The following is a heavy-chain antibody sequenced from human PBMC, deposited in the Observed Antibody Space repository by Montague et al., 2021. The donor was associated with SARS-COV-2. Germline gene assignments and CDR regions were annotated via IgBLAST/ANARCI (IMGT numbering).Heavy chain of an antibody. CDR3: ARGSYGPDAFDT. D-gene: IGHD5-18*01. V-gene: IGHV4-59*01. J-gene: IGHJ3*02. CDR2: IYYSGST. CDR1: GGSISSYY. Sequence: SETLSLTCTVSGGSISSYYWSWIRQPPGKGLEWIGYIYYSGSTDYNPSLKSRVTISLDTSKNLFSLKLNSVTAADTAVYYCARGSYGPDAFDTWGQGTMVTVSS.